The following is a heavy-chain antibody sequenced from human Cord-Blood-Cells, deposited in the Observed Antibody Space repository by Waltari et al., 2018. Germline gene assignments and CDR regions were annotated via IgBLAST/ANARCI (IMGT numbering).Heavy chain of an antibody. V-gene: IGHV3-30*04. CDR1: GFTFSSYA. CDR2: ISYDGSNK. J-gene: IGHJ4*02. Sequence: QVQLVESGGGVVQPGRSLRRSWAASGFTFSSYAMHWVRQAPGKGLEWVAVISYDGSNKYYADSVKGRFTISRDNSKNTLYLQMNSLRAEDTAVYYCARGTSSDYWGQGTLVTVSS. CDR3: ARGTSSDY.